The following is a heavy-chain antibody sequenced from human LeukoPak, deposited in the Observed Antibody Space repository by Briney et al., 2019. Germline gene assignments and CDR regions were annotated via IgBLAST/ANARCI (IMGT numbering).Heavy chain of an antibody. CDR3: AGRGSGSYFDY. V-gene: IGHV3-30*04. CDR2: ISYDGSNK. J-gene: IGHJ4*02. D-gene: IGHD3-10*01. CDR1: GFTFSSYA. Sequence: RGSLRLSCAASGFTFSSYAMHWVRQAPGKGLEWVAVISYDGSNKYYADSVKGRFTISRDNSKNTLYLQMNSLRAEDTAVYYCAGRGSGSYFDYWGQGTLVTVSS.